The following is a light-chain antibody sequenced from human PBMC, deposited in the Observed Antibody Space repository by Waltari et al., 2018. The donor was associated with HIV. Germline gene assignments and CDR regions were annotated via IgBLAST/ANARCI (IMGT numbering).Light chain of an antibody. V-gene: IGKV3-15*01. CDR3: QQYNNWPPTWT. CDR1: QSVSSN. CDR2: VAS. Sequence: EIVMTQSPATLSVSPGERATLSCRASQSVSSNLAWYQQKPGLAPRLLIYVASTRATGIPARFRCSGSVTEFTLTISSLQSEDFAVYYCQQYNNWPPTWTFGQGTKVEIK. J-gene: IGKJ1*01.